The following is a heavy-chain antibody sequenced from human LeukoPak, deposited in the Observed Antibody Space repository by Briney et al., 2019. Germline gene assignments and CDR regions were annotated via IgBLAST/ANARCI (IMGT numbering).Heavy chain of an antibody. CDR1: GGSISSYY. CDR2: IYYSGST. Sequence: KPSETLSLTCTVSGGSISSYYWSWIRQPPGKGLEWIGYIYYSGSTNYNPSLKSRVTISVDTSENQFSLKLSSVTAADTAVYYCARAGVDTAMVMFDPWGQGTLVTVSS. V-gene: IGHV4-59*01. D-gene: IGHD5-18*01. CDR3: ARAGVDTAMVMFDP. J-gene: IGHJ5*02.